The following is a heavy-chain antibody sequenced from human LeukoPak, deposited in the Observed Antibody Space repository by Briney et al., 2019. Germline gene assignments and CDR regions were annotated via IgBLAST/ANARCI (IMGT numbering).Heavy chain of an antibody. V-gene: IGHV3-23*01. CDR3: ARGGLYYYDSRNWFDP. CDR1: GFTFSSYA. J-gene: IGHJ5*02. D-gene: IGHD3-22*01. Sequence: GGSLRLSCAASGFTFSSYAMSWVRQAPGKGLEWVSAIRGSGDRTHYADSVKGRFTISRDNSKNTLYLQMNSLRAEDTAVYYCARGGLYYYDSRNWFDPWGQGTLVTVSS. CDR2: IRGSGDRT.